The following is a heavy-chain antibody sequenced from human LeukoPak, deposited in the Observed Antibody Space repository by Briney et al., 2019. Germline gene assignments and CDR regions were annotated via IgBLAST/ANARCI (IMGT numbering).Heavy chain of an antibody. J-gene: IGHJ5*02. D-gene: IGHD2-15*01. CDR1: GGSFSGYY. V-gene: IGHV4-34*01. CDR3: ARAVAGIVVVVAAKETDNWFDP. Sequence: SETLSLTCAVYGGSFSGYYWSWIRQPPGKGLEWFGEINHSGSTNYNPSLKSRVTISVDTSKNQFSLKLSSVPAADTAVYYCARAVAGIVVVVAAKETDNWFDPWGQGTLVTVSS. CDR2: INHSGST.